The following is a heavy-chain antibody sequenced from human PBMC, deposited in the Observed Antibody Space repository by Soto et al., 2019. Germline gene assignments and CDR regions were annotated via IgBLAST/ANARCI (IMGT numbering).Heavy chain of an antibody. D-gene: IGHD6-6*01. V-gene: IGHV3-49*03. CDR2: IRSKAYGGTT. J-gene: IGHJ5*02. CDR1: GFTFGDYA. CDR3: TRDMRDSSSPNWFDP. Sequence: GGSLRLSCTASGFTFGDYAMSWFRQAPGKGLEWVGFIRSKAYGGTTEYAASVKGRFTISRDDSKSIAYLQMNSLKTEDTAVYYCTRDMRDSSSPNWFDPWGQGTLVTSPQ.